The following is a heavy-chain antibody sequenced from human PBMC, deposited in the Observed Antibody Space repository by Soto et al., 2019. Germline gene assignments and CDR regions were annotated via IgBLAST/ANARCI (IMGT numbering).Heavy chain of an antibody. CDR1: GFTFSNFG. J-gene: IGHJ4*02. CDR2: IYYDGSGK. CDR3: ARNVNWYLDF. V-gene: IGHV3-33*01. Sequence: GGSLRLSCAASGFTFSNFGIHWVRQAPGKGLEWVAIIYYDGSGKYYADSVKGRFTISRDNSKNTVFLQLNSLRAEDTAVYYCARNVNWYLDFWGQGTLVTVSS.